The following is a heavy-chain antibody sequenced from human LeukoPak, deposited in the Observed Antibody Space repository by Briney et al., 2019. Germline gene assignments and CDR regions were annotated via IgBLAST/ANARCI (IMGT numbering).Heavy chain of an antibody. J-gene: IGHJ3*02. CDR3: ARDQYDRSRRTGAFDI. CDR2: ISGSGGST. V-gene: IGHV3-23*01. Sequence: GGSLRLSCAASGFTFSSYAMSWVRQAPGKGLEWVSAISGSGGSTYYADSVKGRFTISRDNSKNTLHLQMNSLRAEDTAVYYCARDQYDRSRRTGAFDIWGQGTMVTVSS. D-gene: IGHD3-22*01. CDR1: GFTFSSYA.